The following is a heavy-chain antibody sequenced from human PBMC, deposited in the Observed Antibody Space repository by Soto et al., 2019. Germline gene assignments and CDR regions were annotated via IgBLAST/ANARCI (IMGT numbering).Heavy chain of an antibody. J-gene: IGHJ6*02. CDR2: MNPNSGNT. V-gene: IGHV1-8*01. CDR3: ARVLRAATLLVYYYYYGMDV. D-gene: IGHD2-15*01. CDR1: GYTFTSYD. Sequence: GASVKVSCKASGYTFTSYDINWVRQATGQGLEWMGWMNPNSGNTGYAQKFQGRVTMTTDTSTSTAYMELRSLRSDDTAVYYCARVLRAATLLVYYYYYGMDVWGQGTTVTVSS.